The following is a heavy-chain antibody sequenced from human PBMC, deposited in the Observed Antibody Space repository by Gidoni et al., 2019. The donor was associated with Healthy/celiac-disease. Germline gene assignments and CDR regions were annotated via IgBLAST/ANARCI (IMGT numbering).Heavy chain of an antibody. CDR3: AKTVGIAVAGTRGGFDY. D-gene: IGHD6-19*01. CDR1: GFTFDDYA. V-gene: IGHV3-9*01. Sequence: EVQLVESGGGLVQPGRSLRLSCAASGFTFDDYAMHWVRQAPGKGLEWVSGISWNSGSIGYADSVKGRFTISRDNAKNSLYLQMNSLRAEDTALYYCAKTVGIAVAGTRGGFDYWGQGTLVTVSS. J-gene: IGHJ4*02. CDR2: ISWNSGSI.